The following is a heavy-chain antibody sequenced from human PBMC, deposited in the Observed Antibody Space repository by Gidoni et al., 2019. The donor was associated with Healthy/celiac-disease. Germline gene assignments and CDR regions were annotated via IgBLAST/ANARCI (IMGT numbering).Heavy chain of an antibody. CDR1: GGSIRSYY. CDR2: IYSSGTT. V-gene: IGHV4-4*07. CDR3: ARASHVLRFLEWLSRGDAFDI. D-gene: IGHD3-3*01. J-gene: IGHJ3*02. Sequence: QVQLQESGPGLVKPSETLSRTCTVSGGSIRSYYWSWIRQPAGKGLEWIGLIYSSGTTNYNPSLKSRVTMSVDTSKNQFSLKLSSLTAADTAVYYCARASHVLRFLEWLSRGDAFDIWGQGTMVTVS.